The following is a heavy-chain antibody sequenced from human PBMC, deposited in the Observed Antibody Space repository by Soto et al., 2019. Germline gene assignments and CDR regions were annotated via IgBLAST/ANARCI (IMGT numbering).Heavy chain of an antibody. J-gene: IGHJ4*02. CDR1: GFTFSSYG. CDR2: IWYDGSNK. D-gene: IGHD3-10*01. V-gene: IGHV3-33*01. Sequence: QVQLVESGGGVVQPGRSLRLSCAASGFTFSSYGMHWVRQAPGKGLEWVAVIWYDGSNKYYADSVKGRFTISRDNSKNTLYLQITRLRAEETAVYYCAREGDIVRGVITLQPIDDWGQGTLVTVSS. CDR3: AREGDIVRGVITLQPIDD.